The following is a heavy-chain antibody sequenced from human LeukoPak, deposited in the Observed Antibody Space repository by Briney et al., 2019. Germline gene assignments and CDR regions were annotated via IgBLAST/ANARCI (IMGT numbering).Heavy chain of an antibody. V-gene: IGHV3-30*02. CDR1: GFTFSRLG. Sequence: GGSLRLSCATSGFTFSRLGKQWVHQAPGKGLEWVAVIHNDGTMGQYADSVKGRFTISKDFSRNTLHLQMHSLRDDDTAVYYCAKEGDEFRGYLDVWGKGTTVTVSS. D-gene: IGHD5-12*01. J-gene: IGHJ6*04. CDR2: IHNDGTMG. CDR3: AKEGDEFRGYLDV.